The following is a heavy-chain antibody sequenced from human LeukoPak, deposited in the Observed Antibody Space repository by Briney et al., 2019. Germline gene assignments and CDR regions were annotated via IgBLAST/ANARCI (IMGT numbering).Heavy chain of an antibody. D-gene: IGHD5-18*01. CDR3: ARSGYSYGFVDY. Sequence: SGTLSLTCAASGGSISSSNWWSWVRQPPGKGLEGIGEIYHSGSTNYNPSLKSRVTISVDKSKNQFSLKLSTVTAADTAVYYCARSGYSYGFVDYWGQGTLVTVSS. J-gene: IGHJ4*02. V-gene: IGHV4-4*02. CDR1: GGSISSSNW. CDR2: IYHSGST.